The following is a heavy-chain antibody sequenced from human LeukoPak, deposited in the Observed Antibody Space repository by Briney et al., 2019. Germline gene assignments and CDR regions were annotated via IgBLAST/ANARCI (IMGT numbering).Heavy chain of an antibody. D-gene: IGHD2-21*01. J-gene: IGHJ4*02. CDR2: INPNSGGT. CDR3: ARDCGGDCYYDY. CDR1: GYTFTGYY. Sequence: ASVKASCKASGYTFTGYYMHWVRQAPGQGLEWMGWINPNSGGTNYAQKFQGRVTITRDTSISTAYMELSRLRSDDTAVYYCARDCGGDCYYDYWGQGTLVTVSS. V-gene: IGHV1-2*02.